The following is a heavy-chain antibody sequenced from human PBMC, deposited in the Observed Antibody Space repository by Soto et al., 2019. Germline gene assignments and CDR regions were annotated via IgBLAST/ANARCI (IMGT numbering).Heavy chain of an antibody. CDR1: GGSISRSNW. V-gene: IGHV4-4*02. CDR2: IYRSGTT. J-gene: IGHJ6*01. CDR3: ASYYVYTGPYHPPGLLSL. Sequence: SETLSLTWAGSGGSISRSNWWSWVRQPPNRGLEWIGEIYRSGTTNYNPSLNTRVSISVDESNNHFSLKLTSVTAGDTAIYYCASYYVYTGPYHPPGLLSLSAQGTIVTGSS. D-gene: IGHD3-10*02.